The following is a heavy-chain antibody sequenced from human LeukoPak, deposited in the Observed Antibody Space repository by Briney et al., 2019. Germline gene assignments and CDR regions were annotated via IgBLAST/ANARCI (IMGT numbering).Heavy chain of an antibody. V-gene: IGHV4-59*01. D-gene: IGHD1-1*01. CDR1: GGSISSYY. CDR2: IYYSGST. Sequence: SETLSLTCTVSGGSISSYYWSWTRQPPGKGLEWIGYIYYSGSTNYNPSLKSRVTISVDTSKNQFSLKLSSVTAADTAVYYCARADPLERAYDYWGQGTLVTVSS. CDR3: ARADPLERAYDY. J-gene: IGHJ4*02.